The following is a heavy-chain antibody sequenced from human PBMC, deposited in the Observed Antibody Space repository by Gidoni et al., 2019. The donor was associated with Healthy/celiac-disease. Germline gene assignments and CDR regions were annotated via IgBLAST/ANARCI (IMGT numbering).Heavy chain of an antibody. CDR3: ARGIAAAAPLGY. CDR2: INAGNGNT. CDR1: GYTFTSYA. V-gene: IGHV1-3*01. J-gene: IGHJ4*02. D-gene: IGHD6-13*01. Sequence: QVQLVQSGAEVKKPGASVKVSCKASGYTFTSYAMHWVRQAPGQRLEWMGWINAGNGNTQYSEKFQGRVTITRDTSASTAYMELSRLRSEDTAVYYCARGIAAAAPLGYWGQGTLVTVSS.